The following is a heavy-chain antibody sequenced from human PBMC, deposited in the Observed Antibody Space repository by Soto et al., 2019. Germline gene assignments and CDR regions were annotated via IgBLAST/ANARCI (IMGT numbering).Heavy chain of an antibody. D-gene: IGHD5-18*01. CDR3: ARGIRGYSYGPYDF. Sequence: SVKVSCKASGGTFTNYGFSWVRQAPGQGLEWMGGIVPLSDTSNYAQKFQGRVTITADKSTSTAYMELSSLRSEDSAVYFCARGIRGYSYGPYDFWGQGTLVTVSS. CDR1: GGTFTNYG. CDR2: IVPLSDTS. V-gene: IGHV1-69*06. J-gene: IGHJ4*02.